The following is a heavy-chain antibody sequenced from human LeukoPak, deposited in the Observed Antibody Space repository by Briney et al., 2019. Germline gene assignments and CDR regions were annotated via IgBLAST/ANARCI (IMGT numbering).Heavy chain of an antibody. J-gene: IGHJ4*02. CDR3: ARRGIGKPYFDY. Sequence: SETLSLTCTVSGGSISGYYWSWIRQSPGRGLEWIGYMYTSGSTNYNPFLKSRVTISIDTPKNQFSLKLSSVTAADTAVHHCARRGIGKPYFDYWGQGTLVTVSS. CDR2: MYTSGST. D-gene: IGHD6-13*01. CDR1: GGSISGYY. V-gene: IGHV4-4*09.